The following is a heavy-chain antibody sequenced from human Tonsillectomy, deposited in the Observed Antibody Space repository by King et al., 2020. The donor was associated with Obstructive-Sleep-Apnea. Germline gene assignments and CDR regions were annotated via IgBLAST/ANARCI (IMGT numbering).Heavy chain of an antibody. CDR1: GFTFSTYG. V-gene: IGHV3-30*04. D-gene: IGHD3-10*01. Sequence: VQLVETGGGVVQPGRSLRVSCTASGFTFSTYGMQWVRQAPGKGLEWVAIISYEGISTYYPDSVKGRFSISRDNSKNTTYLEMNSLRPEDTAVYYCARDLKDYYGSGSYWGQGTLVTVSS. CDR2: ISYEGIST. CDR3: ARDLKDYYGSGSY. J-gene: IGHJ4*02.